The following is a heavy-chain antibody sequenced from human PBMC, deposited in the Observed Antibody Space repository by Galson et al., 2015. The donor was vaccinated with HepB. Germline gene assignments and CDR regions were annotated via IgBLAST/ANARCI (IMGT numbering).Heavy chain of an antibody. CDR2: ISYDGSNK. V-gene: IGHV3-30*01. J-gene: IGHJ4*02. Sequence: SLRLSCAASGFTFSSYAMHWVRQAPGKGLEWVAVISYDGSNKYYADSVKGRFTISRDNSKNTLYLQMNSLRAEDTAVYYCAAPFTSDYGDYEYYFDYWGQGTLVTVSS. CDR3: AAPFTSDYGDYEYYFDY. D-gene: IGHD4-17*01. CDR1: GFTFSSYA.